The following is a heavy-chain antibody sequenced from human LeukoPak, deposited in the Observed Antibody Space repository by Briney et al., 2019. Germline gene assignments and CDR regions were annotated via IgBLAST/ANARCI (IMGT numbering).Heavy chain of an antibody. CDR1: GYTFTGYY. D-gene: IGHD6-19*01. Sequence: VASVKVSCKASGYTFTGYYMHWVRQAPGQGLEWMGWINPNSGGTNYAQKFQGRVTMTRDTSISTAYMELSRLRSDDTAVYYCARDRPSAPYGRAVAGALNYYYYGMDVWGQGTTVTVSS. CDR2: INPNSGGT. CDR3: ARDRPSAPYGRAVAGALNYYYYGMDV. J-gene: IGHJ6*02. V-gene: IGHV1-2*02.